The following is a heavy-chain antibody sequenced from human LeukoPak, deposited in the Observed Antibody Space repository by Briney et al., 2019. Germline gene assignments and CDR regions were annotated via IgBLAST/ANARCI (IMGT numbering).Heavy chain of an antibody. CDR2: IKQDGSET. Sequence: PGGSLRLSCAASGFIFNTYWMSWVRQAPGKGLEWVANIKQDGSETYYVDSVKGRFTISRDDTKNSLYLQMNSLRAEDTAVYYCARVGRGNSVGADYWGRGTLVTVSS. J-gene: IGHJ4*02. V-gene: IGHV3-7*01. CDR3: ARVGRGNSVGADY. CDR1: GFIFNTYW. D-gene: IGHD4-23*01.